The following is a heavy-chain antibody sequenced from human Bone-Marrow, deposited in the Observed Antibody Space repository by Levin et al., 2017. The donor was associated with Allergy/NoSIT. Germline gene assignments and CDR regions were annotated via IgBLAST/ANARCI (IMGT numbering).Heavy chain of an antibody. J-gene: IGHJ6*02. D-gene: IGHD3-3*01. V-gene: IGHV3-9*01. CDR3: AKDRSTIFGGAPNYYYGMDV. CDR1: GFTFDDYA. CDR2: ISWNGGSV. Sequence: PGGSLRLSCAASGFTFDDYAMHWVRQAPGKGLEWVSGISWNGGSVGYADSVKGRFTMSRDNAKNSLYLQMSSLRAEDTALYYCAKDRSTIFGGAPNYYYGMDVWGQGTTVTVSS.